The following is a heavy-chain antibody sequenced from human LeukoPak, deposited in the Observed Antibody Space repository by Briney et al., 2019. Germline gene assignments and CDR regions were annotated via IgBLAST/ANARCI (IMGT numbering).Heavy chain of an antibody. CDR2: INPNSGGT. V-gene: IGHV1-2*02. D-gene: IGHD5-18*01. J-gene: IGHJ4*02. Sequence: ASVKVSCKASGYTFTGYYMHWVRQAPGQGLEWMGWINPNSGGTNYAQKFQGRVTMTRDTSISTAYMELSRLRSDDTAVYYCARYPLNTAMVTSFDYWGQGTLVTVSS. CDR1: GYTFTGYY. CDR3: ARYPLNTAMVTSFDY.